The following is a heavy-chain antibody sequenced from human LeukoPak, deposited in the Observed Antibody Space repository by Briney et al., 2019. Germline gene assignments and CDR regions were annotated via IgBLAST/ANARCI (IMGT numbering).Heavy chain of an antibody. CDR1: GGTFISYA. CDR2: IIPIFGTA. CDR3: ARRSRGNYPGLGYYYYMDV. J-gene: IGHJ6*03. Sequence: SVKVSCKASGGTFISYAISWVRQAPGQGLEWRGGIIPIFGTANYAQKFQGRVTITADKSTSTAYMELSSLRSEDTAVYYCARRSRGNYPGLGYYYYMDVWGKGTTVTVSS. V-gene: IGHV1-69*06. D-gene: IGHD4-11*01.